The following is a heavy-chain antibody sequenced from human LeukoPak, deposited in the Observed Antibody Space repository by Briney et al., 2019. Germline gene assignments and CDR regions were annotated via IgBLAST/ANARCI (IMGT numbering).Heavy chain of an antibody. CDR1: GFTFSSYA. D-gene: IGHD1-14*01. Sequence: GGSLRLSCAASGFTFSSYAVNWVRQAPGKGLEWVSCITGSGASTDYADSVKGRFTISRDNSKNTLYLQMNSLRAEDTAVYYCGSPVQHQPQGYYYYGMDVWGQGTTVTVSS. CDR3: GSPVQHQPQGYYYYGMDV. CDR2: ITGSGAST. V-gene: IGHV3-23*01. J-gene: IGHJ6*02.